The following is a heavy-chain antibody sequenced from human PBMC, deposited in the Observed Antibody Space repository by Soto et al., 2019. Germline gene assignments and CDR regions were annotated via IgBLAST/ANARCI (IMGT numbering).Heavy chain of an antibody. D-gene: IGHD3-10*01. V-gene: IGHV3-23*01. Sequence: GGSLRLSCAASGFTFSSYAMSWVRQAPGKGLEWVSAISGSGGSTYYADSVKGRLTISRDNSKNTLYLQMNSLRAEDTAVYYCARDSYYYGAYYFDYWGQGTLVTVSS. CDR2: ISGSGGST. J-gene: IGHJ4*02. CDR3: ARDSYYYGAYYFDY. CDR1: GFTFSSYA.